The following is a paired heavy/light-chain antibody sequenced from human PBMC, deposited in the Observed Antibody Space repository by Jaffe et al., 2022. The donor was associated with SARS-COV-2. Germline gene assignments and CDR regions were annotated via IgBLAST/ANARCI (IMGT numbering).Light chain of an antibody. Sequence: SYELTQPPSVSVSPGQTASITCSGDKLGDKYACWYQQKPGQSPVLVIYQDSKRPSGIPERFSGSNSGNTATLTISGTQAMDEADYYCQAWDSSTALVFGGGTKLTVL. CDR3: QAWDSSTALV. J-gene: IGLJ2*01. V-gene: IGLV3-1*01. CDR1: KLGDKY. CDR2: QDS.
Heavy chain of an antibody. Sequence: QVQLVQSGAEVKKPGASVKVSCKASGYTFTSYGISWVRQAPGQGLEWMGWISAYNGNTNYAQKLQGRVTMTTDTSTSTAYMELRSLRSDDTAVYYCARGPPYYYDSSDLLFDGRNGMDVWGQGTTVTVSS. CDR1: GYTFTSYG. D-gene: IGHD3-22*01. CDR2: ISAYNGNT. J-gene: IGHJ6*02. CDR3: ARGPPYYYDSSDLLFDGRNGMDV. V-gene: IGHV1-18*01.